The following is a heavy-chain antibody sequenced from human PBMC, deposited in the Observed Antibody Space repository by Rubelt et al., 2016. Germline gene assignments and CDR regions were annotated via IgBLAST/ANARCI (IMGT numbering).Heavy chain of an antibody. V-gene: IGHV1-46*01. CDR3: ARSGENSGYWQFDY. CDR1: GYTFTSYY. J-gene: IGHJ4*02. CDR2: INPSGGST. Sequence: QVQLVQSGAEVKKPGASVKVSCKASGYTFTSYYMHWVRQAPGQGLEWMGIINPSGGSTSYAQKFQGRVPGTRDTATSTVYVERSSRRSEDTAVYYCARSGENSGYWQFDYWGQGTLVTVSS. D-gene: IGHD5-12*01.